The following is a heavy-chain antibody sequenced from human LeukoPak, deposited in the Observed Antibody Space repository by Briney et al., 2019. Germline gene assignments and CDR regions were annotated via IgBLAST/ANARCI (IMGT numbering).Heavy chain of an antibody. CDR3: ARDRYCYDSSGYYSPYYFDY. Sequence: KPGGSLRLSCAASGFTFSDYYMSWIPQAPGKGLEWVSYINSSGNTISYTNSVKGRITITRDNAKNSLYLQMNSLRAEDTAVYYCARDRYCYDSSGYYSPYYFDYWGQGTLVTVSS. D-gene: IGHD3-22*01. CDR2: INSSGNTI. V-gene: IGHV3-11*04. J-gene: IGHJ4*02. CDR1: GFTFSDYY.